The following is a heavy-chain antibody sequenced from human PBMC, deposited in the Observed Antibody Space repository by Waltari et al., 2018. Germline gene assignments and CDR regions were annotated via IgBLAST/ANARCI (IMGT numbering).Heavy chain of an antibody. V-gene: IGHV3-30*02. D-gene: IGHD2-15*01. Sequence: QVQLVESGGGVVQPGGSLRLSCAASGFTFSSYGMHWVRQAPGKGLEWVAFIRYDGSNKYYADSVKGRLTISRDNSKNTLYLQMNSLRAEDTAVYYCAKDILTFRYFDYWGQGTLVTVSS. J-gene: IGHJ4*02. CDR2: IRYDGSNK. CDR1: GFTFSSYG. CDR3: AKDILTFRYFDY.